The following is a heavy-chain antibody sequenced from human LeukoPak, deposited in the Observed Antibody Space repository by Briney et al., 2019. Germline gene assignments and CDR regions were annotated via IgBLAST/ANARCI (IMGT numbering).Heavy chain of an antibody. CDR3: ARARFNAFDI. CDR1: GFTFSSYW. V-gene: IGHV3-7*05. Sequence: GGSLRLSCAASGFTFSSYWMSWVRQAPGKGLEWVANMKQDGSEKYYVDSVKGQFIISRDNAKNSLCLQMNSLRADDTAVYYCARARFNAFDIWGQGTMVTVSS. J-gene: IGHJ3*02. CDR2: MKQDGSEK.